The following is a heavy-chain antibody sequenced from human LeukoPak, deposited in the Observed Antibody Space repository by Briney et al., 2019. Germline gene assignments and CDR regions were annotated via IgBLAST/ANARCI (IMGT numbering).Heavy chain of an antibody. D-gene: IGHD4-17*01. CDR1: GGSISSYY. Sequence: SETLSLTCTVSGGSISSYYWSWIRQPPGQGLEWIGDIYYNGSTNYNPSLKSRVTISVDTSKNQFSLTLSSVTAADTAVYYCARDDGDYGDYFSSWGQGTLVTVSS. V-gene: IGHV4-59*01. CDR2: IYYNGST. J-gene: IGHJ4*02. CDR3: ARDDGDYGDYFSS.